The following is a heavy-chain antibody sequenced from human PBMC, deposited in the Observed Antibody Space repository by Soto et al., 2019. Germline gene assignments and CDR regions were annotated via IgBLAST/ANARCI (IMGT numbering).Heavy chain of an antibody. Sequence: GGSLRLSCAASGYTFSVSAMHWVRHASGKGLEWVGRIRSKANSYATAYAASVKGRFTISRDDSKNTAYLQMNSLKTEDTAVYYCTRRGRPVLRFLEWLSNDAFDIWGQGTMVTVSS. CDR2: IRSKANSYAT. CDR3: TRRGRPVLRFLEWLSNDAFDI. J-gene: IGHJ3*02. V-gene: IGHV3-73*01. D-gene: IGHD3-3*01. CDR1: GYTFSVSA.